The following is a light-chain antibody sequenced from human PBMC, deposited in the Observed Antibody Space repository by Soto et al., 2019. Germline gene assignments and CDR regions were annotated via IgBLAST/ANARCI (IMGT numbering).Light chain of an antibody. Sequence: DLPMTQSPSSFSASTGARVTRTCPASQSISSWLARYQHKPGKAPKLPIYDASNLDSGVPSRFSVIGSGTEFSLTISNLQPDDCATYYSQQYENYWTFGQGTKVDI. CDR1: QSISSW. CDR2: DAS. J-gene: IGKJ1*01. V-gene: IGKV1-5*01. CDR3: QQYENYWT.